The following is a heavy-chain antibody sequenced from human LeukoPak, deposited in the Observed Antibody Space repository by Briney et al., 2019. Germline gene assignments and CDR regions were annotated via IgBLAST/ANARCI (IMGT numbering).Heavy chain of an antibody. CDR3: ARRPKPQRGLFDPLPQSYYFDY. CDR1: GYIFKVYW. Sequence: GESLRISCKASGYIFKVYWIGWVRQMPGKGLEWMGIIYPYDSDIRYSPSFQGQVTISADESISTAYLEWSSLKASDTAMYYCARRPKPQRGLFDPLPQSYYFDYWGQGTLVTVSS. V-gene: IGHV5-51*01. J-gene: IGHJ4*02. D-gene: IGHD3-16*01. CDR2: IYPYDSDI.